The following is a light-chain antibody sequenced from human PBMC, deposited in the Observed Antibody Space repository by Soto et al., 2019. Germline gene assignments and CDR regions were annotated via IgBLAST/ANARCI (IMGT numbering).Light chain of an antibody. CDR3: QSYDSSLSGFYV. J-gene: IGLJ1*01. CDR1: SSNIGAGYD. V-gene: IGLV1-40*01. Sequence: QSVLTQPPSVSGAPGQRVTISCTGSSSNIGAGYDVHWYQQLPGRAPKLLIYANSNRPSGVPDRFSGSRSGTSASLAITGLQAEDEADYSCQSYDSSLSGFYVFGTGTMLTVL. CDR2: ANS.